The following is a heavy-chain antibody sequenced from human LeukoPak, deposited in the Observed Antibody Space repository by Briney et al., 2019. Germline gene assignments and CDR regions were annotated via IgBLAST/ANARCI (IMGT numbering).Heavy chain of an antibody. D-gene: IGHD3-22*01. CDR3: ARYYDSSGYYPDDAFDI. CDR1: GGSISSYY. V-gene: IGHV4-59*01. Sequence: SETLSITCTVSGGSISSYYWSWIRQPPGKGLEWIGYIYYSGSTNYNPSLGSRVTISVDTSKNQFSLKLSSVTAADTAVYYCARYYDSSGYYPDDAFDIWGQGTMVTVSS. J-gene: IGHJ3*02. CDR2: IYYSGST.